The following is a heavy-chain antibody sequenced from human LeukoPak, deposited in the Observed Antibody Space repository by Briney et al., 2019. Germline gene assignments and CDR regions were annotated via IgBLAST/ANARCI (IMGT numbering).Heavy chain of an antibody. Sequence: GGSLRLSCAASGFTFDDYAMRWVRQAPGKGLEWVSGISWNSGSIGYADSVKGRFTISRDNAKNSLYLQMNSLRAEDTALYYCATYRQVLLPFESWGQGTLVTVSS. J-gene: IGHJ4*02. CDR3: ATYRQVLLPFES. CDR1: GFTFDDYA. D-gene: IGHD2-8*02. V-gene: IGHV3-9*01. CDR2: ISWNSGSI.